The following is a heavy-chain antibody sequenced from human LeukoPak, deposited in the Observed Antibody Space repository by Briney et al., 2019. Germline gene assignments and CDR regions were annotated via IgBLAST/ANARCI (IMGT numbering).Heavy chain of an antibody. D-gene: IGHD6-19*01. CDR2: ISSSGSTI. V-gene: IGHV3-11*01. Sequence: GGSLRLSCAASGFTFSDYYMSWIRQAPGKGLEWVSYISSSGSTIYYADSVKGRFTISRDNAKNSLYLQMNSLRAEDTALYYCAKGIAVAAQYYFDYWGQGTLVTVSS. J-gene: IGHJ4*02. CDR3: AKGIAVAAQYYFDY. CDR1: GFTFSDYY.